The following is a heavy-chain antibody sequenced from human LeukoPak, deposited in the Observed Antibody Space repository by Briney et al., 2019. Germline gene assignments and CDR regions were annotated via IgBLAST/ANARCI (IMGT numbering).Heavy chain of an antibody. V-gene: IGHV4-4*07. Sequence: SSETLSLTCAVYGGSFSGYYWSWIRQPAGKGLEWIGRIYSSGSTNYNPSLKSRVTMSVDTSKNQFSLKLSSVTAADTAVYYCARDAFGLLLNYWYFDLWGRGTLVTVSS. CDR2: IYSSGST. D-gene: IGHD2-15*01. CDR3: ARDAFGLLLNYWYFDL. CDR1: GGSFSGYY. J-gene: IGHJ2*01.